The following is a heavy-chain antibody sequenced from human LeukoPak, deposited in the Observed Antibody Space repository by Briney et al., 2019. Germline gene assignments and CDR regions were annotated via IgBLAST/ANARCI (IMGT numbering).Heavy chain of an antibody. D-gene: IGHD5-12*01. V-gene: IGHV3-23*01. CDR1: GFTFSSYG. Sequence: PGGSLRLSCAASGFTFSSYGMSWVRQAPGKGLEWVSGISGSGGSTYYADSVKGRLTISRDNFRNTLYLQMNSLTADDTAVYYCAKGSSHWHDYYYFDYWGQGTLVTVSS. J-gene: IGHJ4*02. CDR2: ISGSGGST. CDR3: AKGSSHWHDYYYFDY.